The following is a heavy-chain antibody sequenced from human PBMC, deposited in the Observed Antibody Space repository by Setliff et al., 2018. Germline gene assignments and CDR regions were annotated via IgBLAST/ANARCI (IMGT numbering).Heavy chain of an antibody. V-gene: IGHV4-38-2*01. CDR3: ATLLANYGSGMDV. Sequence: KASETLSLTCAVSGSSIISDYYWVWIRQPPGRGLEWIGSIFQSGNTYCNPSLKSRVTISVDTSKNQFSLKVNSVTAADTAVYYCATLLANYGSGMDVWGQGTTVTVSS. J-gene: IGHJ6*02. CDR2: IFQSGNT. CDR1: GSSIISDYY. D-gene: IGHD3-10*01.